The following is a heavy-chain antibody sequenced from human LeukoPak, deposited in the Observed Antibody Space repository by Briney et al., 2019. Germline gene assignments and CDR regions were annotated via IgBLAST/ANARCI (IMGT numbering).Heavy chain of an antibody. CDR1: GFTFSTYA. J-gene: IGHJ4*02. V-gene: IGHV4-30-2*01. CDR2: IYHSGST. Sequence: LRLSCAASGFTFSTYAMSWIRQPPGKGLEWIGYIYHSGSTYYNPSLKSRVTISVDRSKNQFSLKLSSVTAADTAVYYCARVAGGYGDYVGPFDYWGQGTLVTVSS. D-gene: IGHD4-17*01. CDR3: ARVAGGYGDYVGPFDY.